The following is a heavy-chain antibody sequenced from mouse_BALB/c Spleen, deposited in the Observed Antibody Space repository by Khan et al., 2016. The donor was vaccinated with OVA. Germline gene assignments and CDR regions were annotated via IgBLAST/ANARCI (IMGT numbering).Heavy chain of an antibody. J-gene: IGHJ2*01. Sequence: HVQLKLSGPGLVASSQSLSITCPVSGLSLTSYGVHWVRQPPGKGLEWLGVIWAGGSTNYNSALMSRLSISKDNSKSQVFLKMNTLQTDDTAMYYCARLEDIWGQGTTLTVSS. V-gene: IGHV2-9*02. CDR3: ARLEDI. CDR1: GLSLTSYG. CDR2: IWAGGST. D-gene: IGHD1-3*01.